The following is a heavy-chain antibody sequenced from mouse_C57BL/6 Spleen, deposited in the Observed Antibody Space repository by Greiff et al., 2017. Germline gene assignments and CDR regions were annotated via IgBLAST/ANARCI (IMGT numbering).Heavy chain of an antibody. J-gene: IGHJ1*03. V-gene: IGHV1-15*01. D-gene: IGHD1-1*01. Sequence: QVQLQQSGAELVRPGASVTLSCKASGYTFTDYEMHWVKQTPVHGLEWIGAIDPETGGTAYNQKFKGKAILTADKSSSTAYMELRSLTSEDSAVYYCARSHYYYGSSYGYFDVGGTGTTVTVSS. CDR1: GYTFTDYE. CDR3: ARSHYYYGSSYGYFDV. CDR2: IDPETGGT.